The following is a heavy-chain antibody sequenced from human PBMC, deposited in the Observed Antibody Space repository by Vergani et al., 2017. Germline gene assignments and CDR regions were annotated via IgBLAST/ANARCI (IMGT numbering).Heavy chain of an antibody. Sequence: EVQLVPSGAEVKKPGESLKISCKGSGYSFTSYWIGWVRQMPGKGLEWMGIIYPGDSDTRYSPSFQGQVTISADKSISTAYLQWSSLKASDTAMYYCARRGYYYDSSGYSNWYFDLWGRGTLVTVSS. CDR2: IYPGDSDT. CDR1: GYSFTSYW. V-gene: IGHV5-51*03. CDR3: ARRGYYYDSSGYSNWYFDL. J-gene: IGHJ2*01. D-gene: IGHD3-22*01.